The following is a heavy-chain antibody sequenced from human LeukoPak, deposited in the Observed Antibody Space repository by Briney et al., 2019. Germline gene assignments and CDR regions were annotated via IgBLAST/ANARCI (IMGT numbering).Heavy chain of an antibody. D-gene: IGHD1-14*01. V-gene: IGHV4-39*07. CDR3: ARGGKGPVSYYYYMDV. CDR2: IYYSGTT. J-gene: IGHJ6*03. Sequence: PSETLSLTCTVSGGSISTTSYFWTWIRQPPGEGLEWIGSIYYSGTTYYNSSLKSRVTISVDTSKNQFSLKLSSVTAADTAVYYCARGGKGPVSYYYYMDVWGKGTTVTVSS. CDR1: GGSISTTSYF.